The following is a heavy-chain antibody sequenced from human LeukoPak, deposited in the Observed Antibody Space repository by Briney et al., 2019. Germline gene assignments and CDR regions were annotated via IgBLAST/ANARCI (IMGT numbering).Heavy chain of an antibody. J-gene: IGHJ6*02. CDR1: GYTFTGYY. CDR3: AREGDSSSSAGYDYYYYYGMDV. Sequence: RASVKVSCKASGYTFTGYYMHWVRQAPGQGLEWMGWINPNSGGTNYAQKFQGRVTITRDTSISTAYMELSRLRSDDTAVYYCAREGDSSSSAGYDYYYYYGMDVWGQGTTVTVSS. D-gene: IGHD6-6*01. V-gene: IGHV1-2*02. CDR2: INPNSGGT.